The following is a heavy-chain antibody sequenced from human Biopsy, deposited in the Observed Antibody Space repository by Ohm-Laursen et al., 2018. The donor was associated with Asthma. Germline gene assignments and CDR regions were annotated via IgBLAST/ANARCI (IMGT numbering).Heavy chain of an antibody. CDR2: ISIYNGNT. J-gene: IGHJ6*02. CDR3: ARAVDYSHYYGIDV. Sequence: ASVKVSCKTSGYTFNSAGITWVRQAPGQGLEWMGRISIYNGNTKVAQKLQDRVTMITDTSTSTAYMELRSLRSDDTAVYFCARAVDYSHYYGIDVWGQGTTVTVS. D-gene: IGHD3-10*01. CDR1: GYTFNSAG. V-gene: IGHV1-18*01.